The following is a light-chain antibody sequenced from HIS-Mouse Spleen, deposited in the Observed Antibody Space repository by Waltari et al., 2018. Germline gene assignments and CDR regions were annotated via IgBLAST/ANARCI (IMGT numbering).Light chain of an antibody. J-gene: IGLJ2*01. V-gene: IGLV3-10*01. CDR1: ALPKKY. Sequence: SYELTQPPSVSVSPGQTARITCSGDALPKKYAYCYQQKSGQAPVLVLYEDSKRPSGSPERFSGDSSGTMATVTISGAQVEDEADYYCYSTDSSGNHRVFGGGTKLTVL. CDR2: EDS. CDR3: YSTDSSGNHRV.